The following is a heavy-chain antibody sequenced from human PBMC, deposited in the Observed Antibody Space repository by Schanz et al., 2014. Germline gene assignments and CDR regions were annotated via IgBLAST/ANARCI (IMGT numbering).Heavy chain of an antibody. V-gene: IGHV5-51*01. Sequence: GQLVQSGAEVKKPGGSLKISCKGSGYIFTSYWIGWVRQMPGKGLEWMGIIHPANSNTRYSPSFQGQVTLSADKSIPTAYRQWSSLKASDTAIYYCARHVENVSGLDAWGQGTTVTVSS. J-gene: IGHJ6*02. CDR3: ARHVENVSGLDA. CDR2: IHPANSNT. CDR1: GYIFTSYW. D-gene: IGHD2-15*01.